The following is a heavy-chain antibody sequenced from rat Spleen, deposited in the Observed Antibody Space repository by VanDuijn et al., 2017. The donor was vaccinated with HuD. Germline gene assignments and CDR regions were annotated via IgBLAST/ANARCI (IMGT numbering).Heavy chain of an antibody. CDR1: GFTFNNYW. Sequence: EVQLVESGGGLVQPGGSLKLSCVASGFTFNNYWMTWIRQAPGKGLEWVASITNASGDSTYYRDSVKGRFTISRNNAKSTLYLQIDSLRSEDAATYYCATGPRILRLDWFAYWGQGTPVTVSS. CDR3: ATGPRILRLDWFAY. V-gene: IGHV5-31*01. D-gene: IGHD1-6*01. CDR2: ITNASGDST. J-gene: IGHJ3*01.